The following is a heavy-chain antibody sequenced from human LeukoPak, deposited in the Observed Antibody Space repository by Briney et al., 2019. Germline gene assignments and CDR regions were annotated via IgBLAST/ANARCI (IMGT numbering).Heavy chain of an antibody. CDR3: AKNIYYYGSGSYLDY. D-gene: IGHD3-10*01. J-gene: IGHJ4*02. Sequence: GGSLRLACAASGFTFSSYAMSWVRQAPGKGLEWVSAISGSGGSTYYADSVKGRFTISRDNSKNTLYLQMNSLRAEDTAVYYCAKNIYYYGSGSYLDYWGQGTLVTVSS. V-gene: IGHV3-23*01. CDR1: GFTFSSYA. CDR2: ISGSGGST.